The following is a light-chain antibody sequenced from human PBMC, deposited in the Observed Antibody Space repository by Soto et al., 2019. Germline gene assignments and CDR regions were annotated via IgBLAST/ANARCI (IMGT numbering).Light chain of an antibody. J-gene: IGKJ1*01. CDR2: GAS. CDR1: QSVVTNS. Sequence: EIVLTQSPGTLSLSPGERATLSCRASQSVVTNSLAWYQQKPGQAPRLIIHGASNRATGIPDRFSGRGSGTDFTLTISRLEPEDCAVYYCQQYGGARWTFGQGTKVDIK. V-gene: IGKV3-20*01. CDR3: QQYGGARWT.